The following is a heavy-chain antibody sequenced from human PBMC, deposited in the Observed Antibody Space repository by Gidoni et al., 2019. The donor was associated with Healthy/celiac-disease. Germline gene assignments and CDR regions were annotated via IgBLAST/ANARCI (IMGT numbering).Heavy chain of an antibody. Sequence: PVLVKPTETLTLTCTVSGFSLSHARMGVSWIRQPPGKALEWLAHIFSNDEKSYSTPLKSRLTISKDTSKSQVVLTMTNIDPVDTATYYCARIRYPYSSGWTYDYWGQGTLVTVSS. V-gene: IGHV2-26*01. CDR3: ARIRYPYSSGWTYDY. CDR1: GFSLSHARMG. J-gene: IGHJ4*02. D-gene: IGHD6-19*01. CDR2: IFSNDEK.